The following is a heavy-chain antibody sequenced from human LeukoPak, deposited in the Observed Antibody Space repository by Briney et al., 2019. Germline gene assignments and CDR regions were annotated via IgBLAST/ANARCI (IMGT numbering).Heavy chain of an antibody. J-gene: IGHJ5*02. D-gene: IGHD2-8*01. V-gene: IGHV3-48*01. Sequence: GGSLRLSCAASGFTFSSYSMNWVRQAPGKGLEWISYISSSSSTIYYADSVKGRFTISRDNAKNSLYLQMNSLRAEDTAVYYCAKWPPHNWFDPWGQGTLVTVSS. CDR1: GFTFSSYS. CDR2: ISSSSSTI. CDR3: AKWPPHNWFDP.